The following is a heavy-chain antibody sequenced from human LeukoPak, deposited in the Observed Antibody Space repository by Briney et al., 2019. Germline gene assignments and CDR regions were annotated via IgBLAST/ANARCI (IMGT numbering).Heavy chain of an antibody. J-gene: IGHJ2*01. V-gene: IGHV3-7*01. Sequence: GGSLRLSCAASGFTFSSYWMSWVRQAPGKGLEWVANIKQDGSEKYYVDSVKGRFTISRDNAKNSLYLQMNSLRAEDTAVYYCARPLGIAVADWYFDLWGRGTLVTVSS. D-gene: IGHD6-19*01. CDR3: ARPLGIAVADWYFDL. CDR1: GFTFSSYW. CDR2: IKQDGSEK.